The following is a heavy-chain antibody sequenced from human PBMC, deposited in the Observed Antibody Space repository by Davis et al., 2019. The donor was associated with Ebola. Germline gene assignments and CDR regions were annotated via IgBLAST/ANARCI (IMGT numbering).Heavy chain of an antibody. Sequence: GGSLRLSCAASGFTFSSYAMSWVRQVSGKGLEWVGRIRSKANSYATAYAASVKGRFTISRDDSKNTAYLQMNSLKTEDTAVYYCTGTVAGVDYWGQGTLVTVSS. CDR2: IRSKANSYAT. CDR1: GFTFSSYA. D-gene: IGHD6-19*01. CDR3: TGTVAGVDY. J-gene: IGHJ4*02. V-gene: IGHV3-73*01.